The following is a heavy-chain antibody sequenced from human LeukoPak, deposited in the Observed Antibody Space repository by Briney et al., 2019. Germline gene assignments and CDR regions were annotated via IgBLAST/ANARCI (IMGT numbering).Heavy chain of an antibody. CDR1: GFTFSSYA. V-gene: IGHV3-30-3*01. CDR3: AQMGEYYEFWSGYSLPFDY. D-gene: IGHD3-3*01. Sequence: GRSLRLSCAASGFTFSSYAMHWVRQAPGKGLEWVAVISYDGSNKYYADSVKGRFTISRDNSKNTLYLQMNSLRAEDTAVYYCAQMGEYYEFWSGYSLPFDYWGQGTLVTVSS. J-gene: IGHJ4*02. CDR2: ISYDGSNK.